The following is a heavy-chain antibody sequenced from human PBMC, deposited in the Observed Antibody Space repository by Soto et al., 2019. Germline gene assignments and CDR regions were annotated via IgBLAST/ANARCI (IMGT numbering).Heavy chain of an antibody. CDR2: MNSDGSRT. CDR3: ARTPRYCSSTSCYEVWYFDY. CDR1: GFTISTYW. J-gene: IGHJ4*02. D-gene: IGHD2-2*01. V-gene: IGHV3-74*01. Sequence: PGGSLRLSCEASGFTISTYWMHWVRQAPGKGLVWVSRMNSDGSRTTYADSVKGRFTISTDTSTSTAYMELRSLRSDDTAVYYCARTPRYCSSTSCYEVWYFDYWGQGTLVTVSS.